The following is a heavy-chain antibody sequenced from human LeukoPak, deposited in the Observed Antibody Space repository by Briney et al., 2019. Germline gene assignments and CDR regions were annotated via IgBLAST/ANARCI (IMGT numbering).Heavy chain of an antibody. CDR3: ARGRQLLWFGTQGNYYYYMDV. CDR2: FNVSGST. CDR1: GGSFSGYY. V-gene: IGHV4-34*01. Sequence: LETLSLTCAVYGGSFSGYYWSWIRQPPGKGLEWIGEFNVSGSTNYNPSLKSRVAISLDTSKNQFSMKLSSVTAADTAVYYCARGRQLLWFGTQGNYYYYMDVWGKGTTVTVSS. D-gene: IGHD3-10*01. J-gene: IGHJ6*03.